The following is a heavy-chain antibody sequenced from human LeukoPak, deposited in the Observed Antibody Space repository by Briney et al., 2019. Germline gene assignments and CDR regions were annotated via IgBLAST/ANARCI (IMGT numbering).Heavy chain of an antibody. Sequence: GEPLKISCKGSGYSFTSYWISWVRQMPGKGLEWMGRIDPSDSYTNYSPSFQGHVTISADKSISTAYLQWSSLKASDTAMYYCARWGFGESDAFDIWGQGTMVTVSS. D-gene: IGHD3-10*01. V-gene: IGHV5-10-1*01. CDR1: GYSFTSYW. CDR2: IDPSDSYT. J-gene: IGHJ3*02. CDR3: ARWGFGESDAFDI.